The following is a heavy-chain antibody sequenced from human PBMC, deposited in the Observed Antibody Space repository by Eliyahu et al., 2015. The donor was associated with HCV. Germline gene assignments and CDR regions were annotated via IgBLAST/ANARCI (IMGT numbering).Heavy chain of an antibody. Sequence: QGHLVESGGGVVQPGMSLRLACAASGFKFSKXGMHWVRQAPGKGLEWVTVINDEGKNKYYEDSVKGRFTISRDNSKNTLYLQMDSLRGDDTAVYYCLGLATGYAGYWGQGTLVTVSS. D-gene: IGHD3-9*01. J-gene: IGHJ4*02. CDR2: INDEGKNK. V-gene: IGHV3-33*08. CDR3: LGLATGYAGY. CDR1: GFKFSKXG.